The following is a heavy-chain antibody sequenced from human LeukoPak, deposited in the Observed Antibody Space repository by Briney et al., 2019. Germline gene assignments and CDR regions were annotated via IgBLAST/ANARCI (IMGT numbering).Heavy chain of an antibody. Sequence: PGGSLRLSCAASGFTFNSYAMSWVRQAPGKGLEWVSAIVGDTVTFYTDSVKGRFTISRDNSKNTLYLQMNGLRAEDTAIYYCAKGSAQWELYDYWGLGTLVTVSS. CDR3: AKGSAQWELYDY. D-gene: IGHD4-23*01. CDR1: GFTFNSYA. V-gene: IGHV3-23*01. J-gene: IGHJ4*02. CDR2: IVGDTVT.